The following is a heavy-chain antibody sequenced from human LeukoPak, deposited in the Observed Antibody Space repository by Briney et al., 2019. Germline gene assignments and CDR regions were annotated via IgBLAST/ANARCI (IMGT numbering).Heavy chain of an antibody. CDR1: GYTFTGDY. CDR2: ISPNSGGT. CDR3: ARAVDYVGDY. V-gene: IGHV1-2*06. D-gene: IGHD4-17*01. J-gene: IGHJ4*02. Sequence: AASVKVSCKASGYTFTGDYIHWVRQAPGQGLEWMGRISPNSGGTNYAPKFQGRVTMTRDTSISTAYMELSRLTSDDTAVYYCARAVDYVGDYWGQGTLVTVFS.